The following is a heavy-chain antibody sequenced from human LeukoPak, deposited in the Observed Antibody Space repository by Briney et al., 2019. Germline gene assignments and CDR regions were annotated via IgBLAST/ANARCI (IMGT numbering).Heavy chain of an antibody. CDR3: ARGPAAAMHDAFDI. J-gene: IGHJ3*02. D-gene: IGHD2-2*01. V-gene: IGHV3-11*01. CDR2: ISSSGSTI. CDR1: GFTFSDYC. Sequence: GGSLRLSCAASGFTFSDYCMSWIRQAPGKGLEWVSYISSSGSTIYYADSVKGRFTIPRDNAKNSLYLQMNSLRAEDTAVYYCARGPAAAMHDAFDIWGQGTMVTVSS.